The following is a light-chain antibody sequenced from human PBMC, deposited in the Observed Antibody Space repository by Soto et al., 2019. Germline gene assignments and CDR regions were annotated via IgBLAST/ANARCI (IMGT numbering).Light chain of an antibody. V-gene: IGKV1-33*01. CDR3: QQSDSLPNT. CDR2: DAS. J-gene: IGKJ5*01. CDR1: QDISNY. Sequence: DIQMTQSPSSLSASVGDRVTIPCRASQDISNYLNWYQQRPGKAPKLLIYDASNLERGVPARFSGTRSGTHFTFAITSLQPEDVATYYCQQSDSLPNTFGQGTRLEI.